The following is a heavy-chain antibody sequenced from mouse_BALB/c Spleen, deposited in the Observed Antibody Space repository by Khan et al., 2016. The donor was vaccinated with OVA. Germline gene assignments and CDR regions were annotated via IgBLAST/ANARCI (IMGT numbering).Heavy chain of an antibody. D-gene: IGHD1-1*01. J-gene: IGHJ3*01. CDR1: GFTFSTYG. Sequence: EVELVESGGDLVKPEGSLKLSCAASGFTFSTYGMSWVRQTPDKRLEWVATISSGGSYTYYQDSVQGRVTISRDNAKNTLYLQMSSLKSEDTAMFYCARLAYYYDSEGFAYWGQGTLVTVSA. CDR3: ARLAYYYDSEGFAY. CDR2: ISSGGSYT. V-gene: IGHV5-6*01.